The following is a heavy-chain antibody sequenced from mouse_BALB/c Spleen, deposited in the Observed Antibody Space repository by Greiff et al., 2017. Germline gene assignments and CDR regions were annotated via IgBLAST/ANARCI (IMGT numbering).Heavy chain of an antibody. J-gene: IGHJ3*01. D-gene: IGHD4-1*01. CDR1: GFTFSSYG. CDR2: INSNGGST. Sequence: EVQRVESGGGLVQPGGSLKLSCAASGFTFSSYGMSWVRQTPDKRLELVATINSNGGSTYYPDSVKGRFTISRDNAKNTLYLQMSSLKSEDTAMYYCARDLGRKGSWFAYWGQGTLVTVSA. CDR3: ARDLGRKGSWFAY. V-gene: IGHV5-6-3*01.